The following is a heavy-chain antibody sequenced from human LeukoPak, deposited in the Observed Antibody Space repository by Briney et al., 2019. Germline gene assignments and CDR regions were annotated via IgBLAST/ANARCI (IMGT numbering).Heavy chain of an antibody. Sequence: APVKVSCKASGYTFTGYYMHWVRQAPGQGLEWMGWINPNSGGANYAQKFQGRVTMTRDTSISTAYMELSRLRSDDTAVYYCARGRVGASVPYDWGQGTLVTVSS. V-gene: IGHV1-2*02. J-gene: IGHJ4*02. CDR3: ARGRVGASVPYD. CDR1: GYTFTGYY. CDR2: INPNSGGA. D-gene: IGHD1-26*01.